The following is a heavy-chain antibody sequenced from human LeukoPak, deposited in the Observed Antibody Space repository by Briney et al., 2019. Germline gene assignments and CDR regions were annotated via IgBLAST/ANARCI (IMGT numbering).Heavy chain of an antibody. CDR1: GFTFSGYA. J-gene: IGHJ4*02. Sequence: GGSLRLSCGASGFTFSGYAMSWVRQAPGKGLEWVSGISGTGDSTYYADSVRGRFTISRDNSKNTLYLQMNSLRAEDTAVYYCAKDFRPISPLNFLTQSRRLHYFDYWGQGTLVTVSS. CDR2: ISGTGDST. D-gene: IGHD1-14*01. CDR3: AKDFRPISPLNFLTQSRRLHYFDY. V-gene: IGHV3-23*01.